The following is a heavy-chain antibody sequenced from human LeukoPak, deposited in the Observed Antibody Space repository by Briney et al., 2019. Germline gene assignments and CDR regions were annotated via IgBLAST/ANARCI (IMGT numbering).Heavy chain of an antibody. CDR1: GFTVSSNY. V-gene: IGHV3-66*01. Sequence: GGSLRLSCAASGFTVSSNYMSWVRQAPGKGLEWVSVIYSGGSTYYADSVKGGFTISRDNSKNTLYLQMNSLRAEDTAVYYCARDHSSSPPDWGQGTMVTVSS. J-gene: IGHJ3*01. D-gene: IGHD6-13*01. CDR3: ARDHSSSPPD. CDR2: IYSGGST.